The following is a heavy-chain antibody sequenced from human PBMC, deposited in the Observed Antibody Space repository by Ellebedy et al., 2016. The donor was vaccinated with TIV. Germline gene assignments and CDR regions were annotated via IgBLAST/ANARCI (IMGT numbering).Heavy chain of an antibody. D-gene: IGHD3-16*01. CDR1: GFTFCSYW. Sequence: LSLTCAASGFTFCSYWMSWVRQAPGKGLEWVTFISYDGTNEYYADSVKGRFTLSRDNSKNTVNLQTTSLRHEDTAGYYCARGGDFDYWGQGTLVTVSS. V-gene: IGHV3-30*03. CDR3: ARGGDFDY. J-gene: IGHJ4*02. CDR2: ISYDGTNE.